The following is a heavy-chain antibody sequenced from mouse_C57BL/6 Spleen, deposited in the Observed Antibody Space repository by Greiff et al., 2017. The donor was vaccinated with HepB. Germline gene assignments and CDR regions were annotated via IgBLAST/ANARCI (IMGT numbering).Heavy chain of an antibody. CDR2: IYPGSGST. CDR1: GYTFTSYW. J-gene: IGHJ3*01. CDR3: ARGGYGSSYGFAY. V-gene: IGHV1-55*01. D-gene: IGHD1-1*01. Sequence: VQLQQPGAELVKPGASVKMSCKASGYTFTSYWITWVKQRPGQGLEWIGDIYPGSGSTNYNEKFKGKATLTVDTSSSTAYMQLSSLTSEDSAVYYCARGGYGSSYGFAYWGQGTLVTVSA.